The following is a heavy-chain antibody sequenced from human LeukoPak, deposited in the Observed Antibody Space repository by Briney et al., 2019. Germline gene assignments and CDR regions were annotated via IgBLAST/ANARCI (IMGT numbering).Heavy chain of an antibody. CDR3: AAEFSAYDPFDS. V-gene: IGHV4-38-2*02. D-gene: IGHD3-3*01. CDR2: FNPSGNT. J-gene: IGHJ4*02. CDR1: GYSISSNYN. Sequence: SETLSLTCTVSGYSISSNYNRAWIRQPPGKGLEWIGTFNPSGNTYHNPSLKSRITISVDTSKNQFSLKLSSVTAADTAVYYCAAEFSAYDPFDSWGQGTLVTVSS.